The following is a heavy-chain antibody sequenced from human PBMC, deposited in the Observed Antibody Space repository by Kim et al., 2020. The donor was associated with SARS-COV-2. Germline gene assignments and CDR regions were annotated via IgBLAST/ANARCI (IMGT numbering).Heavy chain of an antibody. Sequence: TNYNPSLKSRVTISVDTSKNQFSLKLSSVTAADTAVYYCASRGSSSGFDYWGQGTLVTVSS. CDR3: ASRGSSSGFDY. V-gene: IGHV4-34*01. J-gene: IGHJ4*02. D-gene: IGHD6-13*01. CDR2: T.